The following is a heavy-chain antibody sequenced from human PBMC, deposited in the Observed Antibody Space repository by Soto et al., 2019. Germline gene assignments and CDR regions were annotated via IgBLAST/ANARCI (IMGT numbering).Heavy chain of an antibody. Sequence: GASVKVSCKASGGTFSSYAISWVRQAPGQGLEWMGGIIPIFGTANYAQKFQGRVTITADESTSTAYMELSSLRSEDTAVYYCARASDFWSGYYWPYYYYYGMDVWGQGTTVTVSS. CDR2: IIPIFGTA. D-gene: IGHD3-3*01. CDR1: GGTFSSYA. CDR3: ARASDFWSGYYWPYYYYYGMDV. J-gene: IGHJ6*02. V-gene: IGHV1-69*13.